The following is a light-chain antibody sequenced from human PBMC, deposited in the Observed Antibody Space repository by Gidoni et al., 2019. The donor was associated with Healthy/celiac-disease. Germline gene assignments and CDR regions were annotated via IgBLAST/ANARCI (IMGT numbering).Light chain of an antibody. Sequence: EIAMTQSPATLSVSPGERATLSCRASQSVSSNLAWYQQKPGQAPRLLIYGASNRDTGIPARFSGSGSGTEFTLTISSLQSEDFAVYYCQQYNNWPPLFGQGTKVEIK. J-gene: IGKJ1*01. CDR2: GAS. V-gene: IGKV3-15*01. CDR1: QSVSSN. CDR3: QQYNNWPPL.